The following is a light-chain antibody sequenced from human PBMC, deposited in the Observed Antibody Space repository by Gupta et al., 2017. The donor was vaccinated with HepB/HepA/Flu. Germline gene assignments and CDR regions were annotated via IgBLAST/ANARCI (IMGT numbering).Light chain of an antibody. J-gene: IGKJ2*01. CDR3: QQYKNWPVT. CDR2: GAS. Sequence: EIVMTQSPATLSVSPGERATLSCRASQSVSSNLAWYQQKPGQAPRLLIHGASTRATGIPARSSGSGSGTEFTLTISSLQSEDFAVYYCQQYKNWPVTFGQGTKLEIK. CDR1: QSVSSN. V-gene: IGKV3-15*01.